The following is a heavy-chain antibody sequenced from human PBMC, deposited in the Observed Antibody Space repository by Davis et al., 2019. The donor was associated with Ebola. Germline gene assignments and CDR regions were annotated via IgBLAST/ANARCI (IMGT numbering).Heavy chain of an antibody. CDR2: IYYSGST. CDR1: GGSISSYY. Sequence: SETLSLTCTVSGGSISSYYWSWIRQPPGKGLEWIGSIYYSGSTYYNPSLKSRVTISVDTSKNQFSLKLSSVTAADTAVYYCARGQRFTGNWFDPWGQGTLVTVSS. V-gene: IGHV4-59*05. CDR3: ARGQRFTGNWFDP. D-gene: IGHD3-3*01. J-gene: IGHJ5*02.